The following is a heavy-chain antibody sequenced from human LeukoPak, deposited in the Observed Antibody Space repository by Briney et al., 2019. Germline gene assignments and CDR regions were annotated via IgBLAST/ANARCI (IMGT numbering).Heavy chain of an antibody. D-gene: IGHD3-3*01. CDR2: IKSIADGGTT. CDR3: STGGDIIQVDQQVPFDY. Sequence: PGGSLRLSCAASGFTFNNAWMSWVRQAPGKGLEWVGRIKSIADGGTTDYAAPVKGRFTISRDDSKTTLFLQMNSLKTEDTAIYYCSTGGDIIQVDQQVPFDYWGQGVMVTVSS. J-gene: IGHJ4*02. V-gene: IGHV3-15*01. CDR1: GFTFNNAW.